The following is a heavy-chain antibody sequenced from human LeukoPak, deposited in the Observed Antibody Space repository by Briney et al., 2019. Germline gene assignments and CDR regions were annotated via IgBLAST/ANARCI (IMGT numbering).Heavy chain of an antibody. CDR1: GGSISSTQW. D-gene: IGHD4-17*01. J-gene: IGHJ5*02. Sequence: PSGTLSLTCAVSGGSISSTQWWSWVRQPPGKGLEWIGEIYHNGNANYNPSLKSRLTISVDKSKNHFSLRLSSVTAADTAVYYCARDHDYGDYWYDPWGQGTLVTVSS. CDR3: ARDHDYGDYWYDP. CDR2: IYHNGNA. V-gene: IGHV4-4*02.